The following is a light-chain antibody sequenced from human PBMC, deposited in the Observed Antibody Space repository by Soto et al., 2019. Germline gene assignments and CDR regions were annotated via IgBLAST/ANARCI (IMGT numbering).Light chain of an antibody. V-gene: IGLV2-14*01. CDR3: SSYTSSNTLYF. CDR2: DVS. J-gene: IGLJ1*01. CDR1: TSDVGDYNY. Sequence: QSVLTQPASVSGSPGQSITISCTGTTSDVGDYNYVSWYQQHPGKAPKLIIYDVSNRPSGVSNRFSGSKSGNTASLTISGLRAEDEADYYCSSYTSSNTLYFFGTGTKVTVL.